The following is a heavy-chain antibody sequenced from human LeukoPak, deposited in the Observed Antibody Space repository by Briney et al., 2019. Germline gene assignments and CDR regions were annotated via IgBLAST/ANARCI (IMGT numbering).Heavy chain of an antibody. CDR3: ARPSYNSGSFFDY. Sequence: GGSLRLSCTASGFTFSIYWMSWVRQAPGKGPEWVANIKYDGNEMYYVDSVEGRFSISRDNAKNSLYLQMNSLRVEDTAVYYCARPSYNSGSFFDYWGQGSLVTVS. CDR1: GFTFSIYW. V-gene: IGHV3-7*01. CDR2: IKYDGNEM. D-gene: IGHD3-10*01. J-gene: IGHJ4*02.